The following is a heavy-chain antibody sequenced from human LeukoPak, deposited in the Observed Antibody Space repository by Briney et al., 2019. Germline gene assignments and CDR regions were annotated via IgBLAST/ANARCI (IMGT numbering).Heavy chain of an antibody. Sequence: ASVKVSCKASGYTFTSYGISWVRQAPGQGLEWMGWISPYNGNTNYAQKFQGRVTMTTGTSTSTAYMELRSLRSDDTAIYYCARDSITLIKDFWGQGTLVTVSS. D-gene: IGHD3-22*01. J-gene: IGHJ4*02. CDR1: GYTFTSYG. CDR3: ARDSITLIKDF. V-gene: IGHV1-18*01. CDR2: ISPYNGNT.